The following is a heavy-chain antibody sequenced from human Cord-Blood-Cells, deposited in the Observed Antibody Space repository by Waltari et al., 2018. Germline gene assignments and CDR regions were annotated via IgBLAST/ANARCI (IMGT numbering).Heavy chain of an antibody. CDR3: ARVSEGYWYFDL. J-gene: IGHJ2*01. V-gene: IGHV3-21*01. Sequence: EVQLVESGGGLVKPGGSLRLSCAASGFTFRSYSMNCVRQAPGKGLEWVSSISSSSSYIYYADSVKGRFTISRDNAKNSLYLQMNSLRAEDTAVYYCARVSEGYWYFDLWGRGTLVTVSS. CDR1: GFTFRSYS. CDR2: ISSSSSYI.